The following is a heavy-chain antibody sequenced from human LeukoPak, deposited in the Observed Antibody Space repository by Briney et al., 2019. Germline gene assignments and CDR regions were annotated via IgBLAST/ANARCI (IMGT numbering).Heavy chain of an antibody. Sequence: GGSLRLSCAASGFTFSSYGMSWVRQPPGKGLEWVSVIYHGGSTYYADSVKGRFAISRDNSKNTLYLQMNNLRAEDTAVYYCARHDWFEPWGQGTLVTVSS. CDR1: GFTFSSYG. CDR3: ARHDWFEP. V-gene: IGHV3-66*04. CDR2: IYHGGST. J-gene: IGHJ5*02.